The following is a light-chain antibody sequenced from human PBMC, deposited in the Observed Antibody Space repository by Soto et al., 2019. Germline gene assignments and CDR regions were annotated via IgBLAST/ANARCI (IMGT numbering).Light chain of an antibody. J-gene: IGKJ1*01. Sequence: DIQMTQSPSSLSASVGDRVTITCQASQDISNYLNWYQQKPGKAPKLLIYDASNLETGVPSRFSGSGSGTDFTFTISSRQPADIATYYCQQYDNLHPWTFGQGTKVEIK. CDR3: QQYDNLHPWT. CDR1: QDISNY. V-gene: IGKV1-33*01. CDR2: DAS.